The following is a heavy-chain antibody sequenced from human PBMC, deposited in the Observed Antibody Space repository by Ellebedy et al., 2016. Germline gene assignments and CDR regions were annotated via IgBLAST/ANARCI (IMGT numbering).Heavy chain of an antibody. CDR1: GYSFTRYW. V-gene: IGHV5-10-1*01. J-gene: IGHJ5*02. CDR2: IDASDSNT. D-gene: IGHD6-19*01. CDR3: ASLFGPIEVAGNNWFDP. Sequence: GESLKISCKGSGYSFTRYWISWVRHLPGKGLEWMGKIDASDSNTNYGPFFQGHVTISVDKSISTAYLQWSSLKASDTAVYYCASLFGPIEVAGNNWFDPWGQGTLVTVSS.